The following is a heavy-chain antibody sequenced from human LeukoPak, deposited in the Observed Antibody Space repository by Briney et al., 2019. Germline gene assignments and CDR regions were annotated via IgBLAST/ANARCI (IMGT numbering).Heavy chain of an antibody. CDR3: ARTILRPFYMDV. D-gene: IGHD3-16*01. CDR1: GFTFSSYS. J-gene: IGHJ6*03. Sequence: PGGSLRLSCAASGFTFSSYSMNWVRQAPGKGLECVSYISSGGSTIYYTDSVKGRFTISRDNAKNSLYLQMNSLRAEDTAVYYCARTILRPFYMDVWGKGTTVTISS. V-gene: IGHV3-48*04. CDR2: ISSGGSTI.